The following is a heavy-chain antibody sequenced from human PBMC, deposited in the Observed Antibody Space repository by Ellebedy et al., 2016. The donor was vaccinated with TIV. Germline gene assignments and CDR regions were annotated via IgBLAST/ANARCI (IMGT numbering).Heavy chain of an antibody. CDR2: ISYDGSNK. CDR1: GFTFSSYA. D-gene: IGHD5-18*01. V-gene: IGHV3-30-3*01. J-gene: IGHJ4*02. Sequence: GESLKISCAASGFTFSSYAMHWVRQAPGKGLEWVAVISYDGSNKYYADSVKGRFTISRDNSKNTLYLQMNSLRAEDTAVYYCARKRYSYDYWGQGTLVTVSS. CDR3: ARKRYSYDY.